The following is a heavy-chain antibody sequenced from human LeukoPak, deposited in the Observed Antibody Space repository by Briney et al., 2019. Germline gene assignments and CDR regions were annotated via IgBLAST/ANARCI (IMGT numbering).Heavy chain of an antibody. CDR1: GFTVNSKY. CDR3: AKDRGDCYGTSCYFDY. J-gene: IGHJ4*02. V-gene: IGHV3-53*01. Sequence: PGGSLRLSCAASGFTVNSKYMDWVRQAPGKGLEWVSVIESGGSTYYADSVKGRFTISRDNSKNTLYLQMNSLRAEDTAVYYCAKDRGDCYGTSCYFDYWGQGALVTVSS. CDR2: IESGGST. D-gene: IGHD2-2*01.